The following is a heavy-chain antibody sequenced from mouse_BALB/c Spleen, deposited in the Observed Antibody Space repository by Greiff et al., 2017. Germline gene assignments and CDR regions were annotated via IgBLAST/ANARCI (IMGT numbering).Heavy chain of an antibody. Sequence: LQQPGSELVRPGASVKLSCKASGYTFTSYWMHWVKQRHGQGLEWIGNIYPGSGSTNYDEKFKSKGTLTVDTSSSTAYMHLSSLTSEDSAVYYCTREGDGYAMDYWGQGTSVTVSS. CDR3: TREGDGYAMDY. V-gene: IGHV1S22*01. CDR2: IYPGSGST. J-gene: IGHJ4*01. CDR1: GYTFTSYW.